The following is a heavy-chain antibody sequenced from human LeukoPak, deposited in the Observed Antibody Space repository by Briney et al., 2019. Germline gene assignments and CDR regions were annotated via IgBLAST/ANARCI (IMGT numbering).Heavy chain of an antibody. CDR3: ARELNAVAHS. CDR1: GFTFSSYS. Sequence: PGGSLRLSCAASGFTFSSYSLNWVRQAPGKGLEWVSSISSSSSYIYFADSVKGRFTISRDNAKNSLYLQMNSLRAEDTAVYYCARELNAVAHSWGQGTLVTVSS. D-gene: IGHD6-19*01. J-gene: IGHJ4*02. CDR2: ISSSSSYI. V-gene: IGHV3-21*01.